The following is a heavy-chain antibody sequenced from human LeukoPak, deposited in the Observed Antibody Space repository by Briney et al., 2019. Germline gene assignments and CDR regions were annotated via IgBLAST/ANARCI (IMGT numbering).Heavy chain of an antibody. CDR2: NSAYNGNT. CDR3: ARDASSRADSSTFFHYYYGMDV. V-gene: IGHV1-18*01. J-gene: IGHJ6*02. CDR1: GYTFTSYG. D-gene: IGHD2-2*01. Sequence: ASVKVSCKASGYTFTSYGISWVRQAPGQGLEWMGWNSAYNGNTNYAQKLQGRVTMTTDTSTSTAYMELRSLRSDDTAVYYCARDASSRADSSTFFHYYYGMDVWGQGTTVTVSS.